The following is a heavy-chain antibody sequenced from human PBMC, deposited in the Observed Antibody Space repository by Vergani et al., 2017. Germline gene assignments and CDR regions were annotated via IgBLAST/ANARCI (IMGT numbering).Heavy chain of an antibody. D-gene: IGHD3-22*01. CDR3: AREGRSSGYYFDY. CDR2: ISSSSSYI. V-gene: IGHV3-21*01. CDR1: GFTFSSYS. Sequence: EVQLVESGGGLVKPGGSLRLSCAASGFTFSSYSMNWVRQAPGKGLEWVSSISSSSSYIYYADSVKGRFTISRDNSKNTLYLQMNSLRAEDTAVYYCAREGRSSGYYFDYWGQGTLVTVSS. J-gene: IGHJ4*02.